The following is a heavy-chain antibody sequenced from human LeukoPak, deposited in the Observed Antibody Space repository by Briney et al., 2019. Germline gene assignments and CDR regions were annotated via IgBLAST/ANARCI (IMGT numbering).Heavy chain of an antibody. Sequence: GGSLRLSCAASGFTFSSYSMNWVRQAPGKGLEWVSSISSSSSYIYYADSVKGRFTISRDNAKNSLYLQMNSLRAEDTAVYYCAREAAGGLVVVLRGLGYYFDYWGQGTLVTVSS. J-gene: IGHJ4*02. V-gene: IGHV3-21*01. CDR1: GFTFSSYS. D-gene: IGHD2-15*01. CDR2: ISSSSSYI. CDR3: AREAAGGLVVVLRGLGYYFDY.